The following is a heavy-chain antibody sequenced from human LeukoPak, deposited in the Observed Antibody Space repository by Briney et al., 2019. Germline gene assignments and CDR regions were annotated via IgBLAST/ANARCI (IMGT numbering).Heavy chain of an antibody. Sequence: GGSLRLSCAASGFTFSNAWMSWVRQAPGKGLEWVSAISGGGGSTYYADSVKGRFTISRDNSKNTLYLQMNSLRAEDTAVYYCAKDLYGDYVVDYWGQGTLVTVSS. V-gene: IGHV3-23*01. CDR3: AKDLYGDYVVDY. CDR2: ISGGGGST. CDR1: GFTFSNAW. D-gene: IGHD4-17*01. J-gene: IGHJ4*02.